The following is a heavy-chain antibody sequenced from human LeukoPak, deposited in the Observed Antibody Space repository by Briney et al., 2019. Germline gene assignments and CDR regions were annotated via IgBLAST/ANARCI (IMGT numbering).Heavy chain of an antibody. J-gene: IGHJ4*02. CDR3: ARFGYSGWNLEN. D-gene: IGHD5-12*01. V-gene: IGHV3-7*02. Sequence: PGGSLRLSCAASGFSIRDFWMTWVRQAPGKGLEWVANINQGGGVKYNVDSVKGRFTISVDDTESSLYVQMNSLRDEDTAVYYCARFGYSGWNLENWCRGTLVTVSS. CDR1: GFSIRDFW. CDR2: INQGGGVK.